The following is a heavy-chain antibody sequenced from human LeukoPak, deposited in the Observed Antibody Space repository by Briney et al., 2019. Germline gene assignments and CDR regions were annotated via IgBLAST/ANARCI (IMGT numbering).Heavy chain of an antibody. D-gene: IGHD1-7*01. Sequence: SETLSLTCTVSGGSISSGGYYWSWIRQHPGKGLEWIGYIYYSGGTYYNPSLKSRVTISVDTSKNQFSLKLSSVTAADTAVYYCAREVAPTVVTGTTPPGFYFDYWGQGTLVTVSS. V-gene: IGHV4-31*03. CDR2: IYYSGGT. CDR3: AREVAPTVVTGTTPPGFYFDY. J-gene: IGHJ4*02. CDR1: GGSISSGGYY.